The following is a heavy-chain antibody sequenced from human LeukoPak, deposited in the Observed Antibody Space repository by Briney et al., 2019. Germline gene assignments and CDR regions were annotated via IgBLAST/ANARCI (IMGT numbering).Heavy chain of an antibody. CDR3: ARDGIAIFAGPCYYYGMDV. D-gene: IGHD3-3*01. Sequence: GGSLRLSCAASGFTFSSYGMTWVRQAPGKGLGLVSYISSNSSTIYYADPVKGRFTISRDNDKNSLYLQMNSLRGEDTAVYYCARDGIAIFAGPCYYYGMDVWGQGTTVTVSS. V-gene: IGHV3-48*01. J-gene: IGHJ6*02. CDR1: GFTFSSYG. CDR2: ISSNSSTI.